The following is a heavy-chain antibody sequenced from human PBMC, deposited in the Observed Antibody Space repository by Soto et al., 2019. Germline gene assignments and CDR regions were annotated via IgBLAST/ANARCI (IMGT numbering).Heavy chain of an antibody. CDR1: GFSLSTSGVG. J-gene: IGHJ3*02. CDR2: IYWDDDK. Sequence: QITLKESGPTLVKPTQTLTLTCTFSGFSLSTSGVGVGWIRQPPGKALEWLALIYWDDDKRYSPSLKSRLTITKDTSKNQVVLTMTNMDPVDTATYYCAHTGVPGYCGGDCKPPAHDAFDIWGQGTMVTVSS. D-gene: IGHD2-21*02. CDR3: AHTGVPGYCGGDCKPPAHDAFDI. V-gene: IGHV2-5*02.